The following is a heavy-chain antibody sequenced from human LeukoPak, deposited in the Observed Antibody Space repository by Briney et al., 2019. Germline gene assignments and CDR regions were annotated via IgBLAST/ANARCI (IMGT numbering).Heavy chain of an antibody. CDR2: ISAYNGNT. CDR1: VYTFTSYG. J-gene: IGHJ4*02. CDR3: ARDGRTTGSFDC. D-gene: IGHD4-17*01. Sequence: VAAAKDSSKDSVYTFTSYGISWGRHATGQGLEWMGWISAYNGNTNNAQTLQGRVTMTTDTTTSTAYIELRSLRSDDTAVYYCARDGRTTGSFDCWGQGTLVTVSA. V-gene: IGHV1-18*01.